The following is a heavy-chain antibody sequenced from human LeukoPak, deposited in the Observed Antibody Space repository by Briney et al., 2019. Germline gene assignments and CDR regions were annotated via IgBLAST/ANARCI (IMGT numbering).Heavy chain of an antibody. CDR3: ARFTPRLSREKFDY. CDR1: GFTFTSSA. V-gene: IGHV1-58*02. Sequence: ASVKVSCKASGFTFTSSAMQWVRQARGQRLEWIGWIVVGSGNTNYAQKFQERVTITRDMSTSTAYMELRSLRSDDTGVYYCARFTPRLSREKFDYWGQGTLVTVSS. CDR2: IVVGSGNT. J-gene: IGHJ4*02. D-gene: IGHD3-3*02.